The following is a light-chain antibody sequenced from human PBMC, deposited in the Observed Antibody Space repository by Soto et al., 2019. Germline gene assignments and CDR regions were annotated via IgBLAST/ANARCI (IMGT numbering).Light chain of an antibody. V-gene: IGKV1-39*01. CDR2: AAS. CDR1: QSISSY. J-gene: IGKJ1*01. CDR3: QQPKA. Sequence: DMQITQSPSSLSAVVGDRSTITRQASQSISSYLKWQQQKPGKATKLLTYAASSLQSGVPSRCSGSGSRTEFTLTHSSLQPDDFAPHYCQQPKAFGQGTKVDIK.